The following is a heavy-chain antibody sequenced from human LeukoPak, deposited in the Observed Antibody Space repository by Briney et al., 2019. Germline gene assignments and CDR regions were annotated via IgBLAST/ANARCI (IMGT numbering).Heavy chain of an antibody. CDR2: VNNAGRET. V-gene: IGHV3-74*01. J-gene: IGHJ4*02. Sequence: GGSLRLSCAASGFTFSSYWMHWVRQPPGKGLMWVSHVNNAGRETTYADSVKGRFTISRDNAKNSLYLQMNSLRAEDTTVYYCARDLRFGESPTFDYWGQGTLVTVSS. CDR3: ARDLRFGESPTFDY. CDR1: GFTFSSYW. D-gene: IGHD3-10*01.